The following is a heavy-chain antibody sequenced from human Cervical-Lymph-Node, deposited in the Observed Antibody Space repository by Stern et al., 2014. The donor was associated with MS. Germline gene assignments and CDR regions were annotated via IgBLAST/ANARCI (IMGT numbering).Heavy chain of an antibody. J-gene: IGHJ6*02. CDR2: ISADNGET. V-gene: IGHV1-18*01. Sequence: QVQLVQSGAEVKKPGASVKVSCKASGYIFTSYGISWVRQAPGQGLEWMGWISADNGETNYEQNVQGRVTMTTDTSTNTAYMELSSLRSDDTALYYCARDSLIRTFGVEEGMDVWGQGTTVTVSS. CDR1: GYIFTSYG. D-gene: IGHD3-3*01. CDR3: ARDSLIRTFGVEEGMDV.